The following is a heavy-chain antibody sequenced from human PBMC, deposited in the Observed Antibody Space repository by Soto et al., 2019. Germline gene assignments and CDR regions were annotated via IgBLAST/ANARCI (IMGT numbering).Heavy chain of an antibody. CDR2: ISSSSSYI. D-gene: IGHD6-19*01. Sequence: EVQLVESGGGLVKPGGSLRLSCAASGFTFSSYSMNWVRQAPGKGLEWVSSISSSSSYIYYADSVKGRFTISRDNAKNSLYLQMNSLRAEDTAVYYCASGELDYSSGLDYWGQGTLVTVSS. CDR3: ASGELDYSSGLDY. CDR1: GFTFSSYS. J-gene: IGHJ4*02. V-gene: IGHV3-21*01.